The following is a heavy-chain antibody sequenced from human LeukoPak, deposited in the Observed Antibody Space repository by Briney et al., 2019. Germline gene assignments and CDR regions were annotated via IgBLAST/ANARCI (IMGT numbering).Heavy chain of an antibody. Sequence: GASVKVSCKASGYTFTSYGISWVRQAPGQGLEWMGRIIPILGIANYAQKFQGRVTITADKSTSTAYMELGSLRSEDTAVYYCAKHEGYYYDSSGFRSPQHWGQGTLVTVSS. V-gene: IGHV1-69*04. CDR3: AKHEGYYYDSSGFRSPQH. CDR1: GYTFTSYG. D-gene: IGHD3-22*01. J-gene: IGHJ1*01. CDR2: IIPILGIA.